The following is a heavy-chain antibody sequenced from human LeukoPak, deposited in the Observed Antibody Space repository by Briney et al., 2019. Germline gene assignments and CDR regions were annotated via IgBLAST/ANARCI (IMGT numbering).Heavy chain of an antibody. Sequence: ASGKVSCKAAGNTFTGDDMHWGRQSPGQGLEWMGWINPNSGGTNYAYKLTGRVTMTRSTSITTAYRELSRMRSYETAMYYCASRQDCSSTSCYGLLGFDSWGQGTLVTVSS. J-gene: IGHJ4*02. V-gene: IGHV1-2*07. CDR2: INPNSGGT. D-gene: IGHD2-2*01. CDR1: GNTFTGDD. CDR3: ASRQDCSSTSCYGLLGFDS.